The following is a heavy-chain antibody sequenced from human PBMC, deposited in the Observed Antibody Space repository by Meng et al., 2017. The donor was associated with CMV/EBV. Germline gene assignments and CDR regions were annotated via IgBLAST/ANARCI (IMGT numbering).Heavy chain of an antibody. V-gene: IGHV4-34*01. CDR2: INHSGST. CDR1: GGSFSGYY. J-gene: IGHJ4*02. Sequence: SETLSLTCAVYGGSFSGYYWSWIRQPPGKGLEWIGEINHSGSTNYNPSLKSRVTISVDTSKNQFSLKLSSVTAADTAVYYCARGGYSYGFDYWGQGTLGTVSS. CDR3: ARGGYSYGFDY. D-gene: IGHD5-18*01.